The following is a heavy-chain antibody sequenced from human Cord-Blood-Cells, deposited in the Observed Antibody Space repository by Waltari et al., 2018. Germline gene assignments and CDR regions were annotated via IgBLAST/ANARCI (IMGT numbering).Heavy chain of an antibody. D-gene: IGHD6-13*01. CDR2: SIPIFGTA. CDR3: ARKGLDSSSWYYFDY. CDR1: GGTFSSYA. J-gene: IGHJ4*02. Sequence: QVQLVQSGAEVKKPGSSVKVSCKASGGTFSSYAISWVRQSPGQWLEWMGGSIPIFGTANYAQKFQGGGTITADESTSTAYMELSSLRSEDTAVYYCARKGLDSSSWYYFDYWGQGTLVTVSS. V-gene: IGHV1-69*01.